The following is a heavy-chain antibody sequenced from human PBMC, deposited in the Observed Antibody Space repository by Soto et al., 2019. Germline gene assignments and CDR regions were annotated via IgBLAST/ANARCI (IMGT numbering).Heavy chain of an antibody. D-gene: IGHD6-6*01. CDR3: ARGSSIAARWGYYYYYMDV. CDR2: INHSGST. J-gene: IGHJ6*03. Sequence: QVQLQQWGAGLLKPSETLSLTCAVYGGSFSGYYWSWIRQPPGKGLEWIGEINHSGSTNYNPSLKSRVTISVDTSKNQFSLKLSSVTAADTAVYYCARGSSIAARWGYYYYYMDVWGKGTTVTVSS. V-gene: IGHV4-34*01. CDR1: GGSFSGYY.